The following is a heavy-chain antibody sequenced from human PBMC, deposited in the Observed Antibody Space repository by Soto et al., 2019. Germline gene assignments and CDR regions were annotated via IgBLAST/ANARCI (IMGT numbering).Heavy chain of an antibody. J-gene: IGHJ4*02. CDR3: ATAGTLPHPDDY. Sequence: QVQLVESGGGVVQPGRSLRLSCAASGFTFSSYGMHWVRQAPGKGLEWVAVISDDGSNKYYADSVKGRFTISRDNSKNTLYLQMNSLRAEDTAVYYGATAGTLPHPDDYWGQGTLVTVSS. V-gene: IGHV3-30*03. D-gene: IGHD6-13*01. CDR2: ISDDGSNK. CDR1: GFTFSSYG.